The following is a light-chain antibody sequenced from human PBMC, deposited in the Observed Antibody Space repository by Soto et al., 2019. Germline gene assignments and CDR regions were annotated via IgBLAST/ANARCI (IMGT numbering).Light chain of an antibody. Sequence: QSALTQPASVSGSPGQSVTISCAGASRDVTDSDSVSWYQHRPGEAPELKILDFTYRPSGVSDRFSGSPSADTASLTISGLQVEDEGDYYCVSYTNPGTYVFGPGTKLTVL. CDR1: SRDVTDSDS. CDR2: DFT. J-gene: IGLJ1*01. CDR3: VSYTNPGTYV. V-gene: IGLV2-14*03.